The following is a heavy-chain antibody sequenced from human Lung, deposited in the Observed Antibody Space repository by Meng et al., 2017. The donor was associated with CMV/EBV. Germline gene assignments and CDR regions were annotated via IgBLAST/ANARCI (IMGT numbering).Heavy chain of an antibody. CDR1: GYTFTSYG. CDR2: ISAYNGNT. V-gene: IGHV1-18*01. D-gene: IGHD2-15*01. J-gene: IGHJ2*01. Sequence: ASVKVSXKASGYTFTSYGIRWVRQAPGQGLEWMGWISAYNGNTNYAQKLQGRVTMTTDTSTSTAYMELRSLRSDDTAVYYWARAAPYCDSGGCFPHCWFFDHWGRGTLVTVSS. CDR3: ARAAPYCDSGGCFPHCWFFDH.